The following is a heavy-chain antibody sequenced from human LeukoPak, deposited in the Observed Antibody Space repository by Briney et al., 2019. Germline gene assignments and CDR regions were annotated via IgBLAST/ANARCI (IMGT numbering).Heavy chain of an antibody. CDR1: GFTFSNAW. CDR3: TTGTRVVVIIY. D-gene: IGHD3-22*01. Sequence: GGSLRLSCAASGFTFSNAWMSWVRQAPGKGLECVGRIKSKTDGGTTDYAAPVKGRFTISRDDSKNTLYLQMNSLKTEDTAVYYCTTGTRVVVIIYWGQGTLVTVSS. J-gene: IGHJ4*02. CDR2: IKSKTDGGTT. V-gene: IGHV3-15*01.